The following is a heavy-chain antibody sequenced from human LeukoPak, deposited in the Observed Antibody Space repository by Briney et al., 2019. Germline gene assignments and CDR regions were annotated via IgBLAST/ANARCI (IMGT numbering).Heavy chain of an antibody. CDR3: ARGGVLMEASSSSPQTP. J-gene: IGHJ4*02. CDR2: INAGNGNT. D-gene: IGHD6-13*01. Sequence: ASVKVSCKASGYTFTSYAMHWVRQAPGQRLEWMGWINAGNGNTKYSQKFQGRVTITRDTSASTAHMELSSLRSEDTAVYYCARGGVLMEASSSSPQTPWGQGTLVTVSS. CDR1: GYTFTSYA. V-gene: IGHV1-3*01.